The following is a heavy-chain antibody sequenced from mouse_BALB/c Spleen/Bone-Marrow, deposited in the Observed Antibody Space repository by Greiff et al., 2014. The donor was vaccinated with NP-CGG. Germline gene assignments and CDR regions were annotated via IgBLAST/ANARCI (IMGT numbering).Heavy chain of an antibody. CDR1: GFNIKDYY. V-gene: IGHV14-4*02. Sequence: VQLQQSGAELVRSGASVKLSCTTSGFNIKDYYMHWVKKRPEQGLEWIGWIDPENGDTEYDPKFQGKATMTADTSSNTVHLQHSMTTDDAAAFYYAKATEAMDYWGQGTSVTVSS. CDR3: KATEAMDY. CDR2: IDPENGDT. J-gene: IGHJ4*01.